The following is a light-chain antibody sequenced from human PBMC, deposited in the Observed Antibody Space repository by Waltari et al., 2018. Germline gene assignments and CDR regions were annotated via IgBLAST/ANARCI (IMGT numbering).Light chain of an antibody. CDR2: KVN. J-gene: IGLJ3*02. CDR1: SRDAGFYDL. Sequence: QSALTQPASVSGSPGQSIPIPCTGTSRDAGFYDLVPWFQQHPGKAPKVLIYKVNNRPSGVSNRFSGSKSANTASLTISGLQAEDEADYYCSSYTRRSYWVFGGGTQLTVL. CDR3: SSYTRRSYWV. V-gene: IGLV2-14*01.